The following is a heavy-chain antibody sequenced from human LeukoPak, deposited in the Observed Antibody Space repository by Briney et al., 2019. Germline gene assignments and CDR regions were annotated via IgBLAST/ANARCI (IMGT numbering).Heavy chain of an antibody. D-gene: IGHD6-6*01. CDR3: ARGAPRSSSSEVPY. CDR1: GDTFTGYY. CDR2: MNPNSGGT. J-gene: IGHJ4*02. Sequence: ASVKVSCKASGDTFTGYYMHWVRQAPGQGLEWMGWMNPNSGGTNYAQKFQGRVTMTRDTSISTAYMALSRLRSDDTAVYYCARGAPRSSSSEVPYGGQGTLVTVSS. V-gene: IGHV1-2*02.